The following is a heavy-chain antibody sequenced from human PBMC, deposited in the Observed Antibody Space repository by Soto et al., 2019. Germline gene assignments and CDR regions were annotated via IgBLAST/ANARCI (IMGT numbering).Heavy chain of an antibody. Sequence: EVQLLESGGGLVQPGGSLRLSCAASGFTFSNYGMSWVRQAPGKGLEWVSVISDGGGSTFYADSVKGRFTISRDNSKNTLYLQMNGLRADDTAVYYCAKDRGRSLYPWFDPCGQGTLVTVSS. CDR2: ISDGGGST. CDR3: AKDRGRSLYPWFDP. V-gene: IGHV3-23*01. CDR1: GFTFSNYG. D-gene: IGHD6-13*01. J-gene: IGHJ5*02.